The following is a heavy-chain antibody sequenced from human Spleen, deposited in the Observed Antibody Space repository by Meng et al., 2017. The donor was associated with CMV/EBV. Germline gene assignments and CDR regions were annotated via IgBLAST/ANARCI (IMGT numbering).Heavy chain of an antibody. D-gene: IGHD6-13*01. CDR3: ARKQLGGHFDF. Sequence: GESLKSHCAASGSGSTFSNYAMHRVRQAPGKGLEWVAVISFDGSNTYYADSVKGRFTISRDNSKNTLYLQMNSLRAEATAVYYCARKQLGGHFDFWGQGTLVTVSS. CDR2: ISFDGSNT. J-gene: IGHJ4*02. V-gene: IGHV3-30-3*01. CDR1: GSGSTFSNYA.